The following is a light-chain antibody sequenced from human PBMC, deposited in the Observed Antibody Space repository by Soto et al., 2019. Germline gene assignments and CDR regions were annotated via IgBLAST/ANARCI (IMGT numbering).Light chain of an antibody. CDR3: CSYAGTYTPVV. Sequence: QSALTQPRSVSGSPGQSVTISCAGPSSDVGGYNYVSWYQQYPGKAPKLMISDVSKRPSGVPDRFSGSKSGNTASLTISGLQAEDEADYYCCSYAGTYTPVVFGGGTKLTVL. V-gene: IGLV2-11*01. CDR2: DVS. J-gene: IGLJ2*01. CDR1: SSDVGGYNY.